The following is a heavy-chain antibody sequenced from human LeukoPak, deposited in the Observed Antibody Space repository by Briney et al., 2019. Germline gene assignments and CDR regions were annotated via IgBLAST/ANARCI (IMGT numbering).Heavy chain of an antibody. V-gene: IGHV3-20*04. Sequence: PGGSLRLSCAASGFTFDDYGMSWVRQAPGKGLEWVSGINWNGGSTGYADSVKGRFTISRDNAKNSLYLQMNSLRAEDTALYYCARACRDSDDYSNYHRYYYYYMDVWGKGTTVTVSS. CDR1: GFTFDDYG. J-gene: IGHJ6*03. D-gene: IGHD4-11*01. CDR2: INWNGGST. CDR3: ARACRDSDDYSNYHRYYYYYMDV.